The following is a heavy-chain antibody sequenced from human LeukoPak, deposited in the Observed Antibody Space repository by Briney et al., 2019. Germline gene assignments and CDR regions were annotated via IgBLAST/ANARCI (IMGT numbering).Heavy chain of an antibody. V-gene: IGHV3-30*04. J-gene: IGHJ5*01. CDR1: VFTFSSYA. CDR3: ERDANRSGGTFDF. CDR2: ISYDGSNK. Sequence: GGSLRLSCAAPVFTFSSYAMHWVRQAPGKGLEWVAVISYDGSNKYYADSVKGRFTISRDNSKNTLYLQMNSLRAEDGGVYFCERDANRSGGTFDFWGQGTLVTVSS. D-gene: IGHD3-16*01.